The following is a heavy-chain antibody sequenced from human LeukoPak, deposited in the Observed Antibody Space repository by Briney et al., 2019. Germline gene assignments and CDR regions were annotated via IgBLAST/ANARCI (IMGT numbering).Heavy chain of an antibody. CDR3: ARVYAPYYYDSSGYFGY. V-gene: IGHV4-34*01. CDR1: RVSFNGYY. D-gene: IGHD3-22*01. J-gene: IGHJ4*02. CDR2: INHSGST. Sequence: SETLFLTCAVYRVSFNGYYLSWIRQPPGKGLEWIGEINHSGSTNYNPSLKSRVTISVDTSKNQFSLKLSSVTAEDSAVHYCARVYAPYYYDSSGYFGYWGQGTLVTVSS.